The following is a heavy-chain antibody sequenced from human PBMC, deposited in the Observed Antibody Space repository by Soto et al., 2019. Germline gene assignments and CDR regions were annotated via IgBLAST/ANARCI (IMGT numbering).Heavy chain of an antibody. CDR2: IYYSGST. D-gene: IGHD2-2*01. J-gene: IGHJ4*02. CDR3: ASLCSSTSCYFDY. CDR1: GGSISSSSYY. V-gene: IGHV4-39*01. Sequence: SETLSLTCTVSGGSISSSSYYWGWIRQPPGKGLEWIGSIYYSGSTYYNPSLKSRVTISVDTSKNQFSLKLSSVTAADTAVYYCASLCSSTSCYFDYWGQGTLVTVSS.